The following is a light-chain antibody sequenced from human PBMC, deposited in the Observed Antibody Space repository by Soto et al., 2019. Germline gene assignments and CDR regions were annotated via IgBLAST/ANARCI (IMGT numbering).Light chain of an antibody. CDR2: GAS. CDR3: QHYNNRPLT. CDR1: QSVGSN. Sequence: EIVMTQSPATLSVSPGERATLSCRAGQSVGSNLAWYQQKPGQAPRLLIYGASSRATGIPARFSGSGSGTEFTLTISRLQSEDSAAYYCQHYNNRPLTFGGGDKVEIK. J-gene: IGKJ4*01. V-gene: IGKV3-15*01.